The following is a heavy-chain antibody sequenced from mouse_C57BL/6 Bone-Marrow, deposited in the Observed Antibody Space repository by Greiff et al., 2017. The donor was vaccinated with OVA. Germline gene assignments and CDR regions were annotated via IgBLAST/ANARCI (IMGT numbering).Heavy chain of an antibody. CDR2: IYPGSGNT. V-gene: IGHV1-76*01. D-gene: IGHD2-1*01. CDR1: GYTFTDYY. J-gene: IGHJ2*01. Sequence: VQLQQSGAELVRPGASVKLSCKASGYTFTDYYINWVKQRPGQGLEWIARIYPGSGNTYYNEKFKGKATLTAEKSSSTAYMQLSSLTSEDSAVYFCARGGYYGNYYFDYWGQGTTLTVSS. CDR3: ARGGYYGNYYFDY.